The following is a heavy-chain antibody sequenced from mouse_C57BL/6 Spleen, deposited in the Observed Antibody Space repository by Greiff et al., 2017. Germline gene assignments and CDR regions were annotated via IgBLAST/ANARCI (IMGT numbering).Heavy chain of an antibody. CDR3: ARLTKGYYYGSSYCDY. V-gene: IGHV1-18*01. CDR1: GYTFTDYN. J-gene: IGHJ2*01. Sequence: EVQLQQSGPELVKPGASVKIPCKASGYTFTDYNMDWVKQSHGKSLEWIGDINPNNGGTIYNQKFKGKATLTVDKSSSTAYMELRSLTSEDTAVYYCARLTKGYYYGSSYCDYWGQGTTLTVSS. CDR2: INPNNGGT. D-gene: IGHD1-1*01.